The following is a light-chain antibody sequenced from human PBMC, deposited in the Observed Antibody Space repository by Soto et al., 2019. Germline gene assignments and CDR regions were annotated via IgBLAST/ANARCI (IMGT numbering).Light chain of an antibody. Sequence: EIVMTQSPATLSVSPGERATLSCRARQSVSSRYLAWYQQKSGQAPRLLIYATSSRATDIPDRFIGYGSGTDFTLTISGLEPEDFAVYYCQQYGSSLSTFGQGTKVDIK. CDR1: QSVSSRY. CDR3: QQYGSSLST. CDR2: ATS. V-gene: IGKV3-20*01. J-gene: IGKJ1*01.